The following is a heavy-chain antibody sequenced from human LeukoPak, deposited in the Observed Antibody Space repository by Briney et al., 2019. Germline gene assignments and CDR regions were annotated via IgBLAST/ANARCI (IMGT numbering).Heavy chain of an antibody. J-gene: IGHJ4*02. CDR2: ISTSTRYI. CDR3: ARFGLSRYFDY. D-gene: IGHD3/OR15-3a*01. Sequence: PGGSLRLSCAASGFTFSSYTMNWVRQAPGKGLEWVSSISTSTRYIYYADSVKGRFTISRDNAKNSLYLQMNSLSAEDTAIYYCARFGLSRYFDYWGQGTLVTVSS. CDR1: GFTFSSYT. V-gene: IGHV3-21*01.